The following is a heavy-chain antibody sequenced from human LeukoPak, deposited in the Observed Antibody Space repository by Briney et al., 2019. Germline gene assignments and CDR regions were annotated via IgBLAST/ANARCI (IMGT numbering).Heavy chain of an antibody. CDR1: GYTFTSYS. J-gene: IGHJ4*02. D-gene: IGHD3-3*01. Sequence: ASVKVSCKASGYTFTSYSLHWVRQAPGQRLEWMGWINPGNGKTKYPRTFQGRVTISRDTSASTAYMELRSLRSEDTAVYYCTLFDYDSWSAYLHWGQGALVTVSS. CDR3: TLFDYDSWSAYLH. V-gene: IGHV1-3*01. CDR2: INPGNGKT.